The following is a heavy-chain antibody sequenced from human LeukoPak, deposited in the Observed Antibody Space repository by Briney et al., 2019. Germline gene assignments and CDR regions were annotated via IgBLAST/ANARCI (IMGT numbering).Heavy chain of an antibody. D-gene: IGHD4-17*01. CDR2: IIPIFGTA. CDR1: GGTFSSYA. CDR3: ARGNSYYGDYRPYGMDV. J-gene: IGHJ6*02. Sequence: GASVKVSCKASGGTFSSYAISWVRQAPGQGLEWMGGIIPIFGTANYAQKFQGRVTMTRNTSISTAYMELSSLRSEDTAVYYCARGNSYYGDYRPYGMDVWGQGTTVTVSS. V-gene: IGHV1-69*05.